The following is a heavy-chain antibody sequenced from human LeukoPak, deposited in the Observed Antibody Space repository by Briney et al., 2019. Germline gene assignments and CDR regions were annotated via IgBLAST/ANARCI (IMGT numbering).Heavy chain of an antibody. Sequence: ASAKVSCKASGYTFTSYDINWVRQATGQGLEWMGWMNPNSGNTGYAQEFQGRVTMTRNTSISTAYMELSSLRSEDTAVYYCATSYSSSSSEIDYWGQGTLVTVSS. V-gene: IGHV1-8*01. CDR3: ATSYSSSSSEIDY. J-gene: IGHJ4*02. D-gene: IGHD6-6*01. CDR1: GYTFTSYD. CDR2: MNPNSGNT.